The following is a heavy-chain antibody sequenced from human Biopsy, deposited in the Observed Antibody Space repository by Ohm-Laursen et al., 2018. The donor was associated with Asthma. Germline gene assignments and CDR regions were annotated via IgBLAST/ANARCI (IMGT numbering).Heavy chain of an antibody. J-gene: IGHJ1*01. D-gene: IGHD4-23*01. CDR2: ISYSGST. CDR1: GGSVSSGSFY. V-gene: IGHV4-61*01. Sequence: TLSLTCTVSGGSVSSGSFYWNWIRQPPGKGLEWIGYISYSGSTNYNPSLKGRVTISVDTSKNQFFLRLSSVTAADTAVYYCARGVVYGGDSYAEYFQHWGQGTLVTVSS. CDR3: ARGVVYGGDSYAEYFQH.